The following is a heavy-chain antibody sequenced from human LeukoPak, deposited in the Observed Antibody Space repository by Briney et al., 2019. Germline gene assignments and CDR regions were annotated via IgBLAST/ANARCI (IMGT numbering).Heavy chain of an antibody. J-gene: IGHJ4*02. V-gene: IGHV4-4*02. CDR3: ARVATMVRGAPFDY. CDR1: GGSISSSNW. D-gene: IGHD3-10*01. Sequence: SETLSLTCAASGGSISSSNWWSWVRQPPGKGLEWIGEIYHSGSTNYNPSLKSRVTISVNKSKNQFSLKLSSVTAADTAVYYCARVATMVRGAPFDYWGQGTLVTVSS. CDR2: IYHSGST.